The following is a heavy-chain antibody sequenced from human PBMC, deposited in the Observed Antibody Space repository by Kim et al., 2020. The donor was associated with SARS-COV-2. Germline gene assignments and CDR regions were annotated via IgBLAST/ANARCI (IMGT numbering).Heavy chain of an antibody. Sequence: ASVKVSCKASGYTFTGYYMHWVRQAPGQGLEWMGWINPNSGGTNYSQKFQGRVTFTTDTSASTGYMELSSLTSEDSAVYYCLGGYYFDYWGQGTLVTVSS. V-gene: IGHV1-2*02. CDR3: LGGYYFDY. CDR1: GYTFTGYY. CDR2: INPNSGGT. J-gene: IGHJ4*02. D-gene: IGHD2-15*01.